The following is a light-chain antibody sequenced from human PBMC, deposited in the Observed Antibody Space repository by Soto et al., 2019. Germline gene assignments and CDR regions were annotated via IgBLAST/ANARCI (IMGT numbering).Light chain of an antibody. V-gene: IGLV2-8*01. J-gene: IGLJ3*02. Sequence: QSALTQPPSASGSPGQSVTISCTGTSSDVGAYNYVSWYQQHPGKAPKLMIYEVSKRPSGVPDRFFGSKSGNTASLTVSGLQAEEEADYYCSSYAGSNNGVFGGGTKLTVL. CDR2: EVS. CDR3: SSYAGSNNGV. CDR1: SSDVGAYNY.